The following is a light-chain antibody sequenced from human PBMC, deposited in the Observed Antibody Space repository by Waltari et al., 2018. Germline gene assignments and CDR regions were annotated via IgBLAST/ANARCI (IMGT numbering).Light chain of an antibody. CDR1: TSDVSTYYL. J-gene: IGLJ2*01. CDR2: EDT. Sequence: QSSLTQPAPVSWAPGPSIPISCPSTTSDVSTYYLFPWYQQHPGKAPRLMIYEDTERPSGVSNRFSGSKSGNTASLTISGLQAEDGADYYCCSYAGNKIMIFGGGTKLTVL. V-gene: IGLV2-23*01. CDR3: CSYAGNKIMI.